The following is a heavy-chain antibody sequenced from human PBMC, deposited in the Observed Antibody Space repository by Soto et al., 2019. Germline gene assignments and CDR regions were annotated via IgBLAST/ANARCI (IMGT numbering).Heavy chain of an antibody. V-gene: IGHV3-66*01. CDR2: IYSGGST. J-gene: IGHJ5*02. D-gene: IGHD2-2*01. Sequence: ESGGGLVQPGGSLRLSCAASGFTVSSNYMSWVRQAPGKGLEWVSVIYSGGSTYYADSVKGRFTISRDNSKNTLYLQMNSLRAEDTAVYYCARGSDIVVVPAAWSWFDPWGQGTLVTVSS. CDR1: GFTVSSNY. CDR3: ARGSDIVVVPAAWSWFDP.